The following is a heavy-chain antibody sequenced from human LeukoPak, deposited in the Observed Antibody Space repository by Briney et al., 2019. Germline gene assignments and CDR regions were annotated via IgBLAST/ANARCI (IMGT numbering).Heavy chain of an antibody. Sequence: SETLSLTCTVSGDSISNYYWSWIRQPAGKGLEWIGRIYIIGSTDYNPSLKRRVSMSLDTSKNQFSLKLTSVTAADTAVYYCARDRVAEDSSGYYPYYFDYWGQGTLVTVSS. CDR3: ARDRVAEDSSGYYPYYFDY. CDR1: GDSISNYY. V-gene: IGHV4-4*07. J-gene: IGHJ4*02. D-gene: IGHD3-22*01. CDR2: IYIIGST.